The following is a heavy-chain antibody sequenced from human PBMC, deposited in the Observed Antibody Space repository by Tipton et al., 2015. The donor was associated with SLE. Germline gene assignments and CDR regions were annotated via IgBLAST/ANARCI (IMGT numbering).Heavy chain of an antibody. CDR3: ARTRNGDFADY. J-gene: IGHJ4*02. CDR2: ISPSGTTI. Sequence: SLRLSCAASGFTFSSHAMHWVRQAPGKGLEWLSNISPSGTTIHYADSVRGRFTISRDNAKNSLYLQMNSLRTDDTAIYYCARTRNGDFADYWGQGTLVTVSS. V-gene: IGHV3-48*01. D-gene: IGHD2-21*02. CDR1: GFTFSSHA.